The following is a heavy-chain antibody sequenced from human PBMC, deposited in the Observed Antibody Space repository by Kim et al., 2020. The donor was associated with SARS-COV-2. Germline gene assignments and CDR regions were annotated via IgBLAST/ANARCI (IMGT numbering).Heavy chain of an antibody. J-gene: IGHJ4*02. V-gene: IGHV4-30-4*01. Sequence: SETLSLTCTVSGGSISSGDYYWSWIRQPPGKGLEWIGYIYYSGSTYYNPSLKSRVTISVDTSKNQFSLKLSSVTAADTAVYYCARAIPPPWSTVTKTEVFDYWGQGTLVTVSS. CDR1: GGSISSGDYY. CDR3: ARAIPPPWSTVTKTEVFDY. CDR2: IYYSGST. D-gene: IGHD4-17*01.